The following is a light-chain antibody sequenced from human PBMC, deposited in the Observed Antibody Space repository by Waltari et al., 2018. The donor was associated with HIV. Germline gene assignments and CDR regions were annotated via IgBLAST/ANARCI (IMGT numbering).Light chain of an antibody. Sequence: QSALTQPASVSGSPGQSITISCTGTSSDVGGYNSVSWYQQHPGKAPKLMIYDVSNRPSGVSNRFSGSKSGNTASLTISGLQAEDEADYYCSSYTSSYTRVFGGGTKLTVL. J-gene: IGLJ2*01. CDR2: DVS. CDR3: SSYTSSYTRV. V-gene: IGLV2-14*03. CDR1: SSDVGGYNS.